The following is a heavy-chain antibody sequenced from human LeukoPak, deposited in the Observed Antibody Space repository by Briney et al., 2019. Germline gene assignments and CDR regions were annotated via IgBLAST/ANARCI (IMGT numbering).Heavy chain of an antibody. CDR1: GFTFSSYA. Sequence: GGSLRLSCAASGFTFSSYAMHWVRQAPGKGLEYVSAISSNGGSTYYANSVKGRFTISRDNSKNTLYLQMNSLRAEDTAVYYCAREKRDGYNPGRLDYWGQGTLVTVSS. J-gene: IGHJ4*02. CDR3: AREKRDGYNPGRLDY. D-gene: IGHD5-24*01. V-gene: IGHV3-64*01. CDR2: ISSNGGST.